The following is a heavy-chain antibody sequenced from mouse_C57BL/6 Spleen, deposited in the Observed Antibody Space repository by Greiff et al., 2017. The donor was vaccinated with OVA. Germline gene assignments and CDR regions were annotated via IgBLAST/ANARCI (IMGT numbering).Heavy chain of an antibody. D-gene: IGHD1-1*01. CDR2: ISYDGSN. CDR3: ARDRYYGNWYFDV. V-gene: IGHV3-6*01. CDR1: GYSITSGYY. Sequence: EVKLMESGPGLVKPSQSLSLTCSVTGYSITSGYYWNWIRQFPGNKLEWMGYISYDGSNNYNPSLKNRISITRDTSKNQFFLKLNSVTTEDTATVYGARDRYYGNWYFDVWGTGTTVTVSS. J-gene: IGHJ1*03.